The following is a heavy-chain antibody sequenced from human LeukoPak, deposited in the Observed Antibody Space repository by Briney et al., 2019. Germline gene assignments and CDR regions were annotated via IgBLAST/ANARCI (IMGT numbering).Heavy chain of an antibody. J-gene: IGHJ2*01. CDR1: GVSISTTSYF. Sequence: SETLSLTCSVSGVSISTTSYFWGWIRQPPGKGLEWIGSFSFAGGTYYNPSLKSRVTLSLDTSKNHVSLQLTSVSAADTAVYFCAKPGVSGDPSTSNYFVLWGRGTLVTVSS. D-gene: IGHD4-17*01. CDR2: FSFAGGT. V-gene: IGHV4-39*02. CDR3: AKPGVSGDPSTSNYFVL.